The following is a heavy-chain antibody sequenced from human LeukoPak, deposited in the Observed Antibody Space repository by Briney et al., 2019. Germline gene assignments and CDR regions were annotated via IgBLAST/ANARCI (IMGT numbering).Heavy chain of an antibody. CDR2: ITEGNSAT. CDR3: ARDKAWAFDI. Sequence: GGSLRLSCAASGFTLSSYNINWVRQAPGKGLEWISSITEGNSATYYADSVKGRFTIPRDNAKNSLYLQMNSLRDEDTAMYYCARDKAWAFDIWGQGTMVTVSS. V-gene: IGHV3-48*02. J-gene: IGHJ3*02. CDR1: GFTLSSYN.